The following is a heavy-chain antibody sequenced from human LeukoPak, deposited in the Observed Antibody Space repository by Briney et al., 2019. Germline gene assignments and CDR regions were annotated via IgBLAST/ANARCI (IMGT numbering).Heavy chain of an antibody. V-gene: IGHV4-30-2*01. CDR3: ARGGSGYHDLDY. CDR2: IYHSGST. Sequence: SQTLSLTCAVYGGSIRSGGYSLSWIRQPPGKGLEWIGYIYHSGSTYYNPSLKSRVTISVDRSKNQFSLKLSSVTAADTAVYYCARGGSGYHDLDYWGQGTLVTVSS. J-gene: IGHJ4*02. CDR1: GGSIRSGGYS. D-gene: IGHD3-22*01.